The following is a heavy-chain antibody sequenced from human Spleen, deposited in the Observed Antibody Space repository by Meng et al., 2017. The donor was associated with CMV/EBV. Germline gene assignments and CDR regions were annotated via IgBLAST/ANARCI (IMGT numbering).Heavy chain of an antibody. Sequence: QTLSLTCVVSGDSISGRYWTWIRQPPGKGLEWIGYIYYSGRTKYNPSLESRLTISIHSSKNELSLRLNSVTAADTAVYYCAASPSSTSWHYYSYGLDVWGRGTTVTVSS. J-gene: IGHJ6*02. CDR3: AASPSSTSWHYYSYGLDV. CDR2: IYYSGRT. V-gene: IGHV4-59*11. CDR1: GDSISGRY. D-gene: IGHD2-2*01.